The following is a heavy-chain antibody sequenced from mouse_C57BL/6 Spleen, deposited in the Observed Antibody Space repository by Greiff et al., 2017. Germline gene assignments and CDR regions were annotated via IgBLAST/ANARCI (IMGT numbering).Heavy chain of an antibody. D-gene: IGHD1-1*01. CDR1: GFSINSDCY. V-gene: IGHV3-3*01. CDR2: TFYSGIT. J-gene: IGHJ1*03. CDR3: ARENPVADGYFDV. Sequence: EVQRVESGPSLVRPSQTLSLTCTVTGFSINSDCYWIWIRQFPGNKLEYIGYTFYSGITYYNPSLESRTYITRDTSKNQFSLKLSSVTTEDTATYYCARENPVADGYFDVWGTGTTVTVSS.